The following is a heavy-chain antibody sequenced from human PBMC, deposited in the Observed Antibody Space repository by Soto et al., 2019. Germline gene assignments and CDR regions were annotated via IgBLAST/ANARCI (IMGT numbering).Heavy chain of an antibody. D-gene: IGHD3-22*01. CDR1: GLTFISDW. Sequence: LRLSFEASGLTFISDWMHWVRQATGKGPVWVSLIKSEGRRTSYGGSVEGRFTVSRDNAKNTLYLQMNSLRVEDTAVYYCARGGTTFFYDSSDYYYDHDAFDMWGQGTMVTVSS. V-gene: IGHV3-74*01. CDR3: ARGGTTFFYDSSDYYYDHDAFDM. CDR2: IKSEGRRT. J-gene: IGHJ3*02.